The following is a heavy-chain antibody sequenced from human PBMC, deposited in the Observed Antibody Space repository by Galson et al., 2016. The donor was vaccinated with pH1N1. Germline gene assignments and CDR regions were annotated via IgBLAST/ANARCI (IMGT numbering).Heavy chain of an antibody. CDR1: RDTFINYA. V-gene: IGHV1-69*05. D-gene: IGHD6-25*01. CDR3: ARMSSGYNTIDS. CDR2: IIPIIGAP. J-gene: IGHJ4*02. Sequence: SVKVSCKASRDTFINYAFSWVRQAPGKGLEWMGGIIPIIGAPNYAQNFQGRVTISTDKSTTTAYMELTGLTSGDTATYYCARMSSGYNTIDSWGQGTLITVSS.